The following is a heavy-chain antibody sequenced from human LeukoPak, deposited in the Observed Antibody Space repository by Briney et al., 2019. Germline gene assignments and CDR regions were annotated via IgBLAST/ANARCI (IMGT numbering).Heavy chain of an antibody. CDR3: AKDPGSSYYYYYGMDV. D-gene: IGHD6-13*01. V-gene: IGHV3-30*18. CDR2: ISYDGSNK. J-gene: IGHJ6*02. Sequence: GGSLRLSCAASGFIFSSYGMPWVRQAPGKGLEWVAVISYDGSNKYYADSVKGRFTISRDNSKNTLYLQMNSLRAEDTAVYYCAKDPGSSYYYYYGMDVWGQGTTVTVSS. CDR1: GFIFSSYG.